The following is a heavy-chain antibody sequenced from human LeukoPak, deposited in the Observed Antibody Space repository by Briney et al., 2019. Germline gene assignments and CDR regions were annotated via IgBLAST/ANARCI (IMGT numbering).Heavy chain of an antibody. CDR3: ARGAGTTVYYMDV. D-gene: IGHD1-7*01. CDR2: ISSDGSNK. V-gene: IGHV3-30*01. J-gene: IGHJ6*03. Sequence: GRSLRLSCAASGFTFSGYPMHWVRQAPGKGLEWVAVISSDGSNKYYADSVKGQFTISRDNSNNTLYLQMNSLRPEDTAVYYCARGAGTTVYYMDVWGKGTTVTVSS. CDR1: GFTFSGYP.